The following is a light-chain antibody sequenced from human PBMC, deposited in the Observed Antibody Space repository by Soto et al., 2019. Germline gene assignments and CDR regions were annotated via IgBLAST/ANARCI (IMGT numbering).Light chain of an antibody. V-gene: IGKV3-20*01. CDR1: QSVSSSY. Sequence: EIVLTQSPGTLSLSPGERATLSCRASQSVSSSYLAWYQQKPGQAPRLLIYGASSRATGIPDRFSGSGSGTDFTLTISRLEPADFAVYYCQQYGSSLGTTFGRGTKVEIK. J-gene: IGKJ1*01. CDR2: GAS. CDR3: QQYGSSLGTT.